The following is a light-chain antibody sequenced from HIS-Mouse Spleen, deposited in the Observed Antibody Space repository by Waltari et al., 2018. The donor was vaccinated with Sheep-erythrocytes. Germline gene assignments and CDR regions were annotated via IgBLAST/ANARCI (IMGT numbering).Light chain of an antibody. J-gene: IGLJ3*02. CDR1: SSAVGRYNY. CDR3: SSYAGSNNWV. Sequence: QSALTQPPSASGSPGQSVPIPCTGTSSAVGRYNYVSWYQQHPGKAPKLMIYEVSKRPSGVPDRFSGSKSGNTASLTVSGLQAEDEADYYCSSYAGSNNWVFGGGTKLTVL. CDR2: EVS. V-gene: IGLV2-8*01.